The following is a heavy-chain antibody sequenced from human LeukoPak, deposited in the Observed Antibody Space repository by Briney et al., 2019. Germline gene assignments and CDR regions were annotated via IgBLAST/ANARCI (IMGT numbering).Heavy chain of an antibody. J-gene: IGHJ4*02. CDR2: ISSRSSYI. CDR3: VRAPATNEWRCMDY. Sequence: GGSLRLSCAASGFTFSSYNTNWVRQAPGKGLEWVSSISSRSSYINYADSVKGRFTISRDNAKNSLYLQMNSLRAEDTAMYYCVRAPATNEWRCMDYWGQGTLVTVSS. V-gene: IGHV3-21*06. D-gene: IGHD2-8*02. CDR1: GFTFSSYN.